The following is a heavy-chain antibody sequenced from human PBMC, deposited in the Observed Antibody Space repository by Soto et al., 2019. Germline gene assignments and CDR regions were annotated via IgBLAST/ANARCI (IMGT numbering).Heavy chain of an antibody. J-gene: IGHJ5*02. CDR3: VRALGSRFMEWPRFDP. D-gene: IGHD3-3*01. V-gene: IGHV4-30-4*01. CDR1: GASISSGDYY. Sequence: SETLSLTCTVSGASISSGDYYWRWIRQPPGKGLEWIAYISYSGTTYYNPSLKSRVTISVDTSRNQFSLKLNSVNAADTAVYYCVRALGSRFMEWPRFDPWGQGSLVTVSS. CDR2: ISYSGTT.